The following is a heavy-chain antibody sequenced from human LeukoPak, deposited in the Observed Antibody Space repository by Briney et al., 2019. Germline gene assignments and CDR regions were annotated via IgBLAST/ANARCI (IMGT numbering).Heavy chain of an antibody. CDR2: INSDGSST. CDR3: AREGKEMASFDY. J-gene: IGHJ4*02. Sequence: GGSLRLSCAASGFTFSSYSMNWVRQAPGKGLVWVSRINSDGSSTSYADSVKGRFTISRDNAKNTLYLQMNSLRAEDTAVYYCAREGKEMASFDYWGQGTLVTVSS. V-gene: IGHV3-74*01. CDR1: GFTFSSYS. D-gene: IGHD5-24*01.